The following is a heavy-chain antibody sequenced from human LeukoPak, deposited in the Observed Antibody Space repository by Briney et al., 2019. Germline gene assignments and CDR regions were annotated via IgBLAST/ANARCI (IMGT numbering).Heavy chain of an antibody. CDR3: AREPAARPNWFDP. CDR1: GYTFTGYY. D-gene: IGHD6-6*01. J-gene: IGHJ5*02. CDR2: INPNSGGT. Sequence: ASVKVSCKASGYTFTGYYMHWVRQAPGQGLEWMGWINPNSGGTNYAQKFQGRVTMTRDTSISTAYMELSRLRSDDTAVYYCAREPAARPNWFDPWGQGTLVTVSS. V-gene: IGHV1-2*02.